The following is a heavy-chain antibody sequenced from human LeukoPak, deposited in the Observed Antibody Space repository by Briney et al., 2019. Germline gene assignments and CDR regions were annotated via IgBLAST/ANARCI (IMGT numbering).Heavy chain of an antibody. CDR3: ARADSSGYYHPIN. Sequence: GGSLRLSCAASGFTFSSYGMSWVRQAPGKGLEWVSAISGSGGRTYYADSVKGRFTISRDNAKNSLYLQMNSLRAEDTAVYYCARADSSGYYHPINWGQGTLVTVSS. D-gene: IGHD3-22*01. V-gene: IGHV3-23*01. J-gene: IGHJ4*02. CDR2: ISGSGGRT. CDR1: GFTFSSYG.